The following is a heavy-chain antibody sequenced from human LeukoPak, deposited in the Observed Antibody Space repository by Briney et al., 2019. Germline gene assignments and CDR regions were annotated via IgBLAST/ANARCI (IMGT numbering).Heavy chain of an antibody. J-gene: IGHJ5*02. V-gene: IGHV4-59*01. CDR1: GGSISSYY. CDR3: ASLWFGELSLDP. CDR2: IYYSGST. D-gene: IGHD3-10*01. Sequence: SETLSLTCTVSGGSISSYYWSWIRQPPGKGLEWIGYIYYSGSTNYNPSLKSRVTISVDTSKNQFSLKLSSVTAADTAVYYCASLWFGELSLDPWGQGTLVTVSS.